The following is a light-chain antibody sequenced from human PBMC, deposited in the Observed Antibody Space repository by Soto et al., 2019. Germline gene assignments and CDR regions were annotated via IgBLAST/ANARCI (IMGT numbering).Light chain of an antibody. CDR3: QSYDSRLSDYV. CDR2: ANT. J-gene: IGLJ1*01. Sequence: QAVVTQPPVVFGAHRQTDSVFRTGTRCNIGAGYDVHWYQQLPGTAPRLLINANTNRPSGVPDRFSGSKSGTSASLAISGLQAEDEGDYFCQSYDSRLSDYVFGTGTKVTVL. V-gene: IGLV1-40*01. CDR1: RCNIGAGYD.